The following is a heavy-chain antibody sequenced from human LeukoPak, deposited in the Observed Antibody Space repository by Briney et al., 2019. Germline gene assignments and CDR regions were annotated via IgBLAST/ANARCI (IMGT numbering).Heavy chain of an antibody. CDR3: ARDRYYDTSGNYFDS. V-gene: IGHV1-18*01. Sequence: VASVKVSCKASGYTFSSYGFSWVRQAPGQGLEWMGWISGYNGNTSYAQNHQGRVTMTTDTSTTTAYMELRSLRSDDTAVYYCARDRYYDTSGNYFDSWGQGTLVTVSS. CDR1: GYTFSSYG. CDR2: ISGYNGNT. J-gene: IGHJ4*02. D-gene: IGHD3-22*01.